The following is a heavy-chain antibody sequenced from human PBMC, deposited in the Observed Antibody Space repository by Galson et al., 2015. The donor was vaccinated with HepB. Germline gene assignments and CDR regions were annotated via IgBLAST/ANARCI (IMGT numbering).Heavy chain of an antibody. J-gene: IGHJ3*02. CDR1: GYSFTSYW. CDR3: ARHTRITMVRGVTLDAFDI. D-gene: IGHD3-10*01. CDR2: IDPSDSYT. V-gene: IGHV5-10-1*01. Sequence: QSGAEVKKPGESLRISCKGSGYSFTSYWISWVRQMPGKGLEWMGRIDPSDSYTNYSPSFQGHVTISADKSISTAYLQWSSLKASDTAMYYCARHTRITMVRGVTLDAFDIWGQGTMVTVSS.